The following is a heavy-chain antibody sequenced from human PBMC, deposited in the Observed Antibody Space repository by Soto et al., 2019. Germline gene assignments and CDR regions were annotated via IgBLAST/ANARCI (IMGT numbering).Heavy chain of an antibody. CDR2: INAYKGNT. V-gene: IGHV1-18*01. CDR1: GYTFTNYG. CDR3: ASSYSNYALIDYYYYGMDV. Sequence: ASVKVSCKASGYTFTNYGVSWVRQAPGQSLEWMGWINAYKGNTKYSQKFQGRVTITRDTSASTAYMELSSLRSEDTAVYYCASSYSNYALIDYYYYGMDVWGQGTTVTVSS. J-gene: IGHJ6*02. D-gene: IGHD4-4*01.